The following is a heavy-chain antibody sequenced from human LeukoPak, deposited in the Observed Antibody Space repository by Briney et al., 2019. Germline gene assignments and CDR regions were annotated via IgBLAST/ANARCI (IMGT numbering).Heavy chain of an antibody. CDR2: ISSISSTI. J-gene: IGHJ4*02. CDR1: GFTVSSNY. V-gene: IGHV3-48*04. D-gene: IGHD3-10*01. Sequence: GGSLRLSCAAAGFTVSSNYMSWVRQAPGKGLEWVSYISSISSTIYYADSVKGRFTISRDNAKNSLYLQMNSLRAEDTAVYYCARDPPVFGELLLVTYYFDYWGQGTLVTVSS. CDR3: ARDPPVFGELLLVTYYFDY.